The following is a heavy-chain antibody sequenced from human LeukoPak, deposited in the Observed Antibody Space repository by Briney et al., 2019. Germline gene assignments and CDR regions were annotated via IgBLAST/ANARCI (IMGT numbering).Heavy chain of an antibody. CDR1: GFTFSSYS. V-gene: IGHV3-21*01. D-gene: IGHD3-10*02. J-gene: IGHJ6*04. Sequence: PGGSLRLSCAASGFTFSSYSMNCVRQGPGKGREWVSCISSSSSYIYYADSVKGRFTISRDNAKNSLYRQMNSLRAEDTAVYYCAELGITMIGGVWGKGTTVTISS. CDR2: ISSSSSYI. CDR3: AELGITMIGGV.